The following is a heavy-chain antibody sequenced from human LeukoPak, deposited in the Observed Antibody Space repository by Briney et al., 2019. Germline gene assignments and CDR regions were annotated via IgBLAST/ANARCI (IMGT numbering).Heavy chain of an antibody. CDR2: IYTAGTT. J-gene: IGHJ3*02. CDR1: AFSVSTNY. Sequence: GGSLRLSCAASAFSVSTNYMSWVRQAPGKGLEWVSVIYTAGTTYYADSVKGRFTISRDNSKNTLYLQMNSLRAEDTAVYYCARAQWELLLHDAFDIWGQGTMVTVSS. D-gene: IGHD1-26*01. CDR3: ARAQWELLLHDAFDI. V-gene: IGHV3-66*02.